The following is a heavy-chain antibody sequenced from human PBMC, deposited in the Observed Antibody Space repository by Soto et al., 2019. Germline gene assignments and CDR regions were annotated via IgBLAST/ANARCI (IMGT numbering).Heavy chain of an antibody. D-gene: IGHD3-16*01. CDR3: ARGIPTGGSYFDY. J-gene: IGHJ4*02. V-gene: IGHV3-33*01. Sequence: GGSLRLSCAASGFTFSSYGMHWVRQAPGKGLEWVAVRWYDGSNKYYADSVKGRFTISRDNSKNTLYLQINSLRAEDTAVYYCARGIPTGGSYFDYWGQGTLVTISS. CDR2: RWYDGSNK. CDR1: GFTFSSYG.